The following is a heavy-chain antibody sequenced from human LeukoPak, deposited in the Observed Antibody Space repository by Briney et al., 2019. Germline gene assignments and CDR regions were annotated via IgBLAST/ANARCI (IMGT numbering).Heavy chain of an antibody. CDR1: GGSITGSY. V-gene: IGHV4-59*01. Sequence: SETLSLTCTVSGGSITGSYWSWLRQPPGKGLEYIGYIYYSGSTSYNPSLKSRVTISVDTSKNQFSLKLTSVTAADTAVYYCATAGPISGRHNYFDSWGQGTLVTVSS. CDR2: IYYSGST. D-gene: IGHD3-10*01. CDR3: ATAGPISGRHNYFDS. J-gene: IGHJ4*02.